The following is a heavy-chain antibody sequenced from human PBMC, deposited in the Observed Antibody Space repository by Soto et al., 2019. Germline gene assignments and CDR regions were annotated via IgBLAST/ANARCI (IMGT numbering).Heavy chain of an antibody. D-gene: IGHD2-2*01. CDR1: GGTFSNYA. Sequence: QVQLVQSGAEVRKPGSSVTVSCKASGGTFSNYAISWVRQAPGQGLGWMGGIIPIVGTGSYAQKFQGRVTITADEPTTTAYMELSSLRFEDTAVYYCARVVILVPTASTHYYYHMDVWGPGTMVTVSS. V-gene: IGHV1-69*01. CDR3: ARVVILVPTASTHYYYHMDV. J-gene: IGHJ6*02. CDR2: IIPIVGTG.